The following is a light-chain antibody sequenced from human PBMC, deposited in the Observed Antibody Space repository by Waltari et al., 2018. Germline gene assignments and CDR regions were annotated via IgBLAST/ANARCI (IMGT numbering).Light chain of an antibody. J-gene: IGKJ4*01. CDR1: QSVLYRSNSKDY. CDR3: QQYYTIPLT. CDR2: WAS. Sequence: DIVMTQSPDSLAVSLGERATIHCKSSQSVLYRSNSKDYLAWYQQKPGQPPKLLISWASTRESGVPDRFSGSGSETDFTLTISSLQAEDVAVYYCQQYYTIPLTFGGGTKVEIK. V-gene: IGKV4-1*01.